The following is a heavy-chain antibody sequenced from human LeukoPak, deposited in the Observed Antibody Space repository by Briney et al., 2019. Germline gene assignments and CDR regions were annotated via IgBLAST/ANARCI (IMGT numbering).Heavy chain of an antibody. Sequence: GASVKASCKASGYTFTSYDINWVRQATGQGLEWMGWMNPNSGNTGYAQKFQGRVTMTRNTSISTAYMELSSLRSEDTAVYYCASSIAVAGTFDYWGQGTLVTVSS. CDR3: ASSIAVAGTFDY. J-gene: IGHJ4*02. D-gene: IGHD6-19*01. CDR1: GYTFTSYD. CDR2: MNPNSGNT. V-gene: IGHV1-8*01.